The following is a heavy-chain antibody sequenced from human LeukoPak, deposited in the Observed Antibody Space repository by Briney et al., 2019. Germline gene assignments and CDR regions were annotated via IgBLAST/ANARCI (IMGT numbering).Heavy chain of an antibody. V-gene: IGHV4-39*07. J-gene: IGHJ6*03. Sequence: GSLRLSCAASGSGFTFNNYWMHWVRQAPGKGLEWIGSIHYSGSTYYNPSLQSRVTISIDTSKNQFSLKLRFVTAADTAVYYCARVRCSGGSCPYYYYYYYMDVWGKGTTVTVSS. CDR3: ARVRCSGGSCPYYYYYYYMDV. CDR2: IHYSGST. D-gene: IGHD2-15*01. CDR1: GSGFTFNNYW.